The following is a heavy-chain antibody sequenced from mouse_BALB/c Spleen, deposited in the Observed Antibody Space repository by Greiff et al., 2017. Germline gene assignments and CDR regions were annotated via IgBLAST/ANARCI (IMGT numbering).Heavy chain of an antibody. CDR3: ARGYRYEGGYYAMDY. D-gene: IGHD2-14*01. CDR1: GFTFSDYY. V-gene: IGHV5-4*02. CDR2: ISDGGSYT. J-gene: IGHJ4*01. Sequence: EVKLVESGGGLVKPGGSLKLSCAASGFTFSDYYMYWVRQTPEKRLEWVATISDGGSYTYYPDSVKGRFTISRDNAKNNLYLQMSSLKSEDTAMYYCARGYRYEGGYYAMDYWGQGTSVTVSS.